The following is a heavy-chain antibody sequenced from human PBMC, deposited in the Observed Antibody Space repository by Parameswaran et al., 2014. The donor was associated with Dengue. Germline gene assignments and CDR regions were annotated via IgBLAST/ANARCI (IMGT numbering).Heavy chain of an antibody. J-gene: IGHJ6*02. Sequence: RWIRQPPGKGLDWVGRIKSRTDGGTADYAAPVKGRFTISRDDSKNTLYLQMNSLTTDDTAVYYCTTFDVLDVWGQGTTVTVSS. V-gene: IGHV3-15*01. D-gene: IGHD3-10*02. CDR3: TTFDVLDV. CDR2: IKSRTDGGTA.